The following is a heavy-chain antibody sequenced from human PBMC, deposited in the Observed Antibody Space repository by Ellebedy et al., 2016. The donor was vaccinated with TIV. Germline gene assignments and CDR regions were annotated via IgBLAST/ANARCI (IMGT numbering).Heavy chain of an antibody. V-gene: IGHV3-7*01. CDR3: ARRVVAIPGAD. Sequence: GESLKISCAASGFTFSDYWMSWVRQTPGKGLEWVANIKQDGSEKYYLDSVKGRFTISRDNAKNSLYLQMNSRRAEDTAVYFCARRVVAIPGADWGQGTLVTVSS. J-gene: IGHJ4*02. D-gene: IGHD2-2*01. CDR2: IKQDGSEK. CDR1: GFTFSDYW.